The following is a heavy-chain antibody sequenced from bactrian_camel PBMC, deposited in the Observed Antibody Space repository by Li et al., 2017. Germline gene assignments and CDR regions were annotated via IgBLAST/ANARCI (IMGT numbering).Heavy chain of an antibody. V-gene: IGHV3S55*01. D-gene: IGHD3*01. CDR2: IDSDGET. CDR3: ATDGNCHYLRFGY. CDR1: GFDYAKYC. J-gene: IGHJ6*01. Sequence: LVESGGGSVQAGGSLTLSCTVPGFDYAKYCMGWFREVPGKERAGVAAIDSDGETNYADSVKGRFTISQDNAKTTLYLQMNSLESDDTAMYYCATDGNCHYLRFGYWGQGTQVTVS.